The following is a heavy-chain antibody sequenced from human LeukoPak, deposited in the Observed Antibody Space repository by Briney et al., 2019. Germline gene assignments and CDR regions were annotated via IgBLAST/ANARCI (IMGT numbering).Heavy chain of an antibody. D-gene: IGHD6-13*01. J-gene: IGHJ4*02. CDR3: ARDLAGSSWFFDY. CDR1: GGSISSYY. Sequence: SETLSLTCIVSGGSISSYYWSWIRQPPGKGLEWIGYIYYSGSTNYNPSLKSRVTISVDTSKNQFSLKLSSVTAADTAVYYCARDLAGSSWFFDYWGQGTLVTVSS. CDR2: IYYSGST. V-gene: IGHV4-59*01.